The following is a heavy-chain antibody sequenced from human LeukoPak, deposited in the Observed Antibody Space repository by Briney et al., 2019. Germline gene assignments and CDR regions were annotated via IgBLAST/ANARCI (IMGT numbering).Heavy chain of an antibody. CDR3: ARGLLYDSSGYYYCFDY. Sequence: SETLSLTCAVYGGSFSGYYWSWIRQPPGKGLEWIGEINHSGSTNYNPSLKSRVTISVDTSKNQFSLKLSSVTAADTAVYYCARGLLYDSSGYYYCFDYWGQGTLVTVSS. D-gene: IGHD3-22*01. J-gene: IGHJ4*02. V-gene: IGHV4-34*01. CDR2: INHSGST. CDR1: GGSFSGYY.